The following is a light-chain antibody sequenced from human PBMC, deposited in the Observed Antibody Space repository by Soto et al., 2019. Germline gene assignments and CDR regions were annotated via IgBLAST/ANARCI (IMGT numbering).Light chain of an antibody. CDR1: QSVSGY. Sequence: EIVLTQSPVTLSLSPGERATLSCRASQSVSGYVAWYQQKPGQAPRLLIYDAYNRATGIPPRFSGSGSGTDFTLTISSLEPEDSAVYYCQQRHMWPITFGQGTRLEIK. V-gene: IGKV3-11*01. CDR2: DAY. J-gene: IGKJ5*01. CDR3: QQRHMWPIT.